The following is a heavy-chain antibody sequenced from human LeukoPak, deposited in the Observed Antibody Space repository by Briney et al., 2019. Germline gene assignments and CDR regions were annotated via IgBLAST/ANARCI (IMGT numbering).Heavy chain of an antibody. CDR3: ARDAAATDY. J-gene: IGHJ4*02. Sequence: SETLSLTCTVSGGSISSYYWSWIRQPPGKGLEWIGYIYYSGSTNYNPSLKSRVTISVDTSKNQFSLKLSSVTVADTAVYYCARDAAATDYWGQGTLVTVSS. D-gene: IGHD6-25*01. V-gene: IGHV4-59*01. CDR2: IYYSGST. CDR1: GGSISSYY.